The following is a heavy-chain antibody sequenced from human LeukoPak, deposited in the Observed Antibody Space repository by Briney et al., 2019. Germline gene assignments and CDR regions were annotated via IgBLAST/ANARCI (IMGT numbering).Heavy chain of an antibody. CDR3: ARETGGEKATIEREFDY. CDR2: ISTYNKNT. V-gene: IGHV1-18*01. J-gene: IGHJ4*02. Sequence: GASVKVSCKASGYTFTSYGISLVRQAPGQGLEWMGWISTYNKNTNYAQKLQGRVTMTTDTSTSTAYMELRSLRSDDTAVYYCARETGGEKATIEREFDYWGQGTLVTVSS. D-gene: IGHD5-12*01. CDR1: GYTFTSYG.